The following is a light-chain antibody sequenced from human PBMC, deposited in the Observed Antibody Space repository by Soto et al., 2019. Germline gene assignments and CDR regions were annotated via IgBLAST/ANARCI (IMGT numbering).Light chain of an antibody. CDR1: SSDVGGYNF. V-gene: IGLV2-8*01. J-gene: IGLJ1*01. CDR2: EVT. CDR3: SSYGGSNNFV. Sequence: QSVLTQPPSASGSPGQSVTISCTGTSSDVGGYNFVSWYQHFPGKAPKLTIYEVTKRPSGVPDRFSGSKSGNTASLTVSGLQTDDEADYYCSSYGGSNNFVFGTGTKLTVL.